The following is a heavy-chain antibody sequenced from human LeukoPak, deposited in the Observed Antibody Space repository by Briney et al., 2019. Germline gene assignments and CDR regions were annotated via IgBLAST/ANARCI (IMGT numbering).Heavy chain of an antibody. CDR2: INPYSGGT. CDR1: GYIFAAYY. Sequence: ASVKLSCKASGYIFAAYYIHWVRRAPGQGLEWIGRINPYSGGTQSAQKFQGRVTMTRDTSISTAYMELSRLRSDDTAVYYCARDFYMVRVVITDFWGQGTLVAVSS. CDR3: ARDFYMVRVVITDF. D-gene: IGHD3-10*01. V-gene: IGHV1-2*06. J-gene: IGHJ4*02.